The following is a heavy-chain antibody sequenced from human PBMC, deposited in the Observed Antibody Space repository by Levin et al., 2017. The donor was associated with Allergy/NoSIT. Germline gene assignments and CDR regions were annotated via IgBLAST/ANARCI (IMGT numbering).Heavy chain of an antibody. J-gene: IGHJ6*02. D-gene: IGHD5-12*01. V-gene: IGHV1-69*01. CDR3: TLPSGYDLGEPSYYYYYYYYGMDV. CDR2: IIPIFGTA. CDR1: GGTFSSYA. Sequence: KISCKASGGTFSSYAISWVRQAPGQGLEWMGGIIPIFGTANYAQKFQGRVTITADESTSTAYMELSSLRSEDTAVYYCTLPSGYDLGEPSYYYYYYYYGMDVWGQGTTVTVSS.